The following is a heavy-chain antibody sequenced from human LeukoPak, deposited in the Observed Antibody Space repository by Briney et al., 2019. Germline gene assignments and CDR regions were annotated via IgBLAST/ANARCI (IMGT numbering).Heavy chain of an antibody. V-gene: IGHV3-21*01. Sequence: GGSLRLSCAASGFTFSSYSMNWVRQAPGKGLEWVSSISSSSSYIYYADSVKGRFTISRDNAKNSLYLQMNSLRAEDTAVHYCARDNGDYFDYWGQGTLVTVSS. D-gene: IGHD2-21*01. CDR2: ISSSSSYI. J-gene: IGHJ4*02. CDR1: GFTFSSYS. CDR3: ARDNGDYFDY.